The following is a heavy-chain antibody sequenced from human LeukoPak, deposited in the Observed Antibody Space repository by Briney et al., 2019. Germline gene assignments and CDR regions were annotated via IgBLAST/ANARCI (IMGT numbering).Heavy chain of an antibody. Sequence: PSETPSLTCAVYGGSFSGYYWSWIRQPPGEGLEWIGEINHSGSTNYNPSLKSRVTISVDTSKNQFSLKLSSVTAADTAVYYCARWPRGYCSGGSCSNWFDPWGQGTLVTVSS. J-gene: IGHJ5*02. CDR1: GGSFSGYY. V-gene: IGHV4-34*01. CDR2: INHSGST. CDR3: ARWPRGYCSGGSCSNWFDP. D-gene: IGHD2-15*01.